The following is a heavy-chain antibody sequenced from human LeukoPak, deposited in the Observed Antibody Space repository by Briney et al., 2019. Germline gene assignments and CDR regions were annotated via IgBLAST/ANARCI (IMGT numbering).Heavy chain of an antibody. Sequence: SVKVSCKASGGTFSSYAISWVRQAPGHGLEWMGRIIPKLEISNYAQKFQGRVTITADKSTTTAYMELSSLRSEDTALYYCASPGHYYDSSGYYRWGALDIWGQGTMVTVSS. CDR2: IIPKLEIS. CDR1: GGTFSSYA. V-gene: IGHV1-69*04. J-gene: IGHJ3*02. D-gene: IGHD3-22*01. CDR3: ASPGHYYDSSGYYRWGALDI.